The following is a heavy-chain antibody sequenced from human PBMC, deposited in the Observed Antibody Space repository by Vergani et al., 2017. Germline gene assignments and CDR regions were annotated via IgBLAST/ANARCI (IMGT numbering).Heavy chain of an antibody. CDR2: IYNSGNG. V-gene: IGHV4-39*01. CDR3: ASGKYYSDSTSHFRGRYFDV. Sequence: QMQLQESGPGLVKASETLSLTCTVSGDSIISRSYYLGWIRQPPGKGLEWIGSIYNSGNGDSSSSLKSSVTIPADTSKNQFSLRLTSVTAADTAVYYCASGKYYSDSTSHFRGRYFDVWGRGTLVTVPS. CDR1: GDSIISRSYY. J-gene: IGHJ2*01. D-gene: IGHD3-16*01.